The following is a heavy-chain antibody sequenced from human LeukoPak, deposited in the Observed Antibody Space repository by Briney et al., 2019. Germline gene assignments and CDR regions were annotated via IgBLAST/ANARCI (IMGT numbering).Heavy chain of an antibody. CDR1: GFSFSTYT. J-gene: IGHJ6*02. D-gene: IGHD3-22*01. Sequence: GGSLRLSCAASGFSFSTYTMNWVRQAPGKGLEWVSSISSSSSYIYYADSVKGRFTISRDNAKDSLYLQMNSLRAEDTAVYYCARSLVVITPVYYYYGMDVWGQGTTVTVSS. CDR3: ARSLVVITPVYYYYGMDV. CDR2: ISSSSSYI. V-gene: IGHV3-21*01.